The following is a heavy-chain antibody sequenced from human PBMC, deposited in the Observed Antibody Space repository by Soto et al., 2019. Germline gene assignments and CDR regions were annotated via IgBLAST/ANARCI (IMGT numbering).Heavy chain of an antibody. V-gene: IGHV3-23*01. Sequence: EVQMLESGGGLVQPGGSLRLSCAASGFTFSSYAMSWVRPSPGKGLEWVSALSGSGGSTYYADSVKGRFTISRDNSKNTLYLQMNSLRAEDTAVYYCAKESVVVGSYSHYWGQGTLVTVSS. CDR1: GFTFSSYA. CDR2: LSGSGGST. D-gene: IGHD1-26*01. CDR3: AKESVVVGSYSHY. J-gene: IGHJ4*02.